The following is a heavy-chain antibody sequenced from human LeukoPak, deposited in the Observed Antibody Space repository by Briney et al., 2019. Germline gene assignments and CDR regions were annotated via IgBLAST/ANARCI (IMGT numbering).Heavy chain of an antibody. CDR3: ARGGVLYEGDNSGYRPFDY. CDR1: GFTFSSYS. V-gene: IGHV3-48*01. D-gene: IGHD3-22*01. Sequence: GGSVRLSCAASGFTFSSYSMMWVRQAPGKGLEWVSYISSSSTTIHYADSVKGRFTISRDNAKNSVYLQMNSLRAEDTAVYYCARGGVLYEGDNSGYRPFDYWGQGTLVTVSS. CDR2: ISSSSTTI. J-gene: IGHJ4*02.